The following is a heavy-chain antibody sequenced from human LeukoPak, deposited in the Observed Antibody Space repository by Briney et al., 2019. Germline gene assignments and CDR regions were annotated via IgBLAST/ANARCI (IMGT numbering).Heavy chain of an antibody. CDR1: GGSVSSGSYY. V-gene: IGHV4-61*01. J-gene: IGHJ4*02. CDR3: ATSYYYDSSGYYYGFDY. Sequence: PSETLSLTCTVSGGSVSSGSYYRRWIRQPPGKGLERIAYIYYRGSTNYNPSRKSLVTISVDTSKNLFSLKLSSVTAADTAVYYCATSYYYDSSGYYYGFDYWGQGTLVTVSS. CDR2: IYYRGST. D-gene: IGHD3-22*01.